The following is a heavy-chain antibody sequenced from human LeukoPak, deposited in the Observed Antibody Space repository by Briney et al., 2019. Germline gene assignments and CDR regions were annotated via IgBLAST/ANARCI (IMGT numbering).Heavy chain of an antibody. V-gene: IGHV4-38-2*02. CDR3: ASAGYSSGWYPNWFDP. CDR1: GYSISSGYY. D-gene: IGHD6-19*01. J-gene: IGHJ5*02. Sequence: PSETLSLTCTVSGYSISSGYYWGWIRQPPGKGLEWIGSIYHSGSTYYNPSLKSRVTISVDTSKNQFSLKLSSVTAADTAVYYCASAGYSSGWYPNWFDPCGQGTLVTASS. CDR2: IYHSGST.